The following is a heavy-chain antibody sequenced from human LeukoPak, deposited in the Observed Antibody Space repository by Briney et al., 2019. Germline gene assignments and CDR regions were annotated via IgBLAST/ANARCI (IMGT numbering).Heavy chain of an antibody. CDR2: ISYDGSNK. D-gene: IGHD3-22*01. CDR3: AKLATGRKWLLLISFDY. Sequence: GRSLRLSCAASGFTFSSYGMHWVRQAPGKGLEWVAVISYDGSNKYYADSVKGRFTISRGNSKNALYLQMNSLRAEDTAVYYCAKLATGRKWLLLISFDYWGQGTLVTVSS. V-gene: IGHV3-30*18. CDR1: GFTFSSYG. J-gene: IGHJ4*02.